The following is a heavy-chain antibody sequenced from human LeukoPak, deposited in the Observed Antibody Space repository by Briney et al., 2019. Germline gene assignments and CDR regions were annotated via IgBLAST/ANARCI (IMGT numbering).Heavy chain of an antibody. CDR1: GYTFTGYY. CDR3: ASVYSSSGSGDY. J-gene: IGHJ4*02. D-gene: IGHD6-13*01. V-gene: IGHV1-2*06. CDR2: INPNSGGT. Sequence: ASVKVSCKASGYTFTGYYMHWVRQAPGQGLEWMGRINPNSGGTDYAQKFQGRVTMTRDTSISTAYMELSRLRSDDTAVYYCASVYSSSGSGDYWGQGTLVTVSS.